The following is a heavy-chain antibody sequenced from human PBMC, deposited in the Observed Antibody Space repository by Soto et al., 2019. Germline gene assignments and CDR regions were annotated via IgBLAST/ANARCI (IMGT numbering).Heavy chain of an antibody. V-gene: IGHV3-13*01. CDR2: IGTAGDT. CDR3: ARGQTNYESSGYPPPYYFYGMDV. Sequence: GGSLRLSCAASGFSFSSYDMHWVRQATGKGLEWVSVIGTAGDTYYQGSVKGRFTISREKAKNSLYLQMNSLRAGDTAVYYCARGQTNYESSGYPPPYYFYGMDVWGQGTTVTVS. CDR1: GFSFSSYD. J-gene: IGHJ6*02. D-gene: IGHD3-22*01.